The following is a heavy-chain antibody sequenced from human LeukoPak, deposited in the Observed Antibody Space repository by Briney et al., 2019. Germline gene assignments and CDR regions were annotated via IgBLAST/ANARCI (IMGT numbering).Heavy chain of an antibody. CDR2: INHSGST. V-gene: IGHV4-34*01. Sequence: SETLSLTWAVYGGSFSGYYWSWIRQPPGKGLEWIGEINHSGSTNYNPSLKSRVTISVDTSKNQFSLKLSSVTAADTAVYYCARSRIAAAGTDYWGQGTLVTVSS. CDR3: ARSRIAAAGTDY. CDR1: GGSFSGYY. D-gene: IGHD6-13*01. J-gene: IGHJ4*02.